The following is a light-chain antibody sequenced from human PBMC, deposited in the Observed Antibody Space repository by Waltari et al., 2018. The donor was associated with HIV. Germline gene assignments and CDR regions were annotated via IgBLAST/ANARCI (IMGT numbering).Light chain of an antibody. Sequence: QSVLTQPPSASGTPGPRVPISCSGGSSNIGNNHVYWYQQFPGTAPKLLIYRNNQRPSGVPDRFSGSKSGTSASLVISGLRSEDEADYYCAAWDDSLSGVFGGGTKVTVL. V-gene: IGLV1-47*01. CDR2: RNN. CDR3: AAWDDSLSGV. J-gene: IGLJ2*01. CDR1: SSNIGNNH.